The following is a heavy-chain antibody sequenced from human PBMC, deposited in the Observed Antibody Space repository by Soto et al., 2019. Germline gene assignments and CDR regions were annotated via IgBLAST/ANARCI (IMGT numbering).Heavy chain of an antibody. V-gene: IGHV3-74*01. Sequence: GGSLRLSCAASGFTFSSYWIHWVRQAPGKGLVWVSRINFDGSSTTYADSVKGRFTISRDNAKKTLYLQMNSLRAEDTAVYYCARGTHYYDTSGPPDYWGQGTLVTVSS. CDR2: INFDGSST. CDR1: GFTFSSYW. D-gene: IGHD3-22*01. J-gene: IGHJ4*02. CDR3: ARGTHYYDTSGPPDY.